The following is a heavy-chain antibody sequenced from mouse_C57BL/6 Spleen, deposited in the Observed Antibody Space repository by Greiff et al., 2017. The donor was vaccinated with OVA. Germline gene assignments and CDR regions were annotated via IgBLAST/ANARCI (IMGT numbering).Heavy chain of an antibody. J-gene: IGHJ2*01. CDR2: IYPGDGDT. D-gene: IGHD1-1*01. V-gene: IGHV1-82*01. CDR1: GYAFSSSW. CDR3: ARVIGLLRWDY. Sequence: QVQLKESGPELVKPGASVKISCKASGYAFSSSWMNWVRQRPGKGLEWIGRIYPGDGDTNYPGNFKGRATLTADKSSTTAYMQLSSLTSEDSAVYFCARVIGLLRWDYWGQGTTLTVSS.